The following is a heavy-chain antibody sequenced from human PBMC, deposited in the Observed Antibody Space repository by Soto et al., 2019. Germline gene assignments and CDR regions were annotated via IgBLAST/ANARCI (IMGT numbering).Heavy chain of an antibody. CDR2: MNPNSGNT. Sequence: QVQLVQSGAEVKKPGASVKVSCKASGYTFTSYDINWVRQATGQGLEWMGWMNPNSGNTGYAQRFQGRVTMTRNTSISTAYMELSSLRSEDTAVYYCARDYYDTDWAAFDIWGQGTMVTVSS. CDR3: ARDYYDTDWAAFDI. CDR1: GYTFTSYD. J-gene: IGHJ3*02. D-gene: IGHD3-22*01. V-gene: IGHV1-8*01.